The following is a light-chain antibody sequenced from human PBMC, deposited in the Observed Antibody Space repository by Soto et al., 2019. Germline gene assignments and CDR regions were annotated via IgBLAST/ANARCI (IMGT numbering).Light chain of an antibody. Sequence: DIQMTQSPSTLSASVGDRVTITCRASQSISSWLAWYQQKPGKAPKLLIYDASSLESGVPSRFSGSGYGTEFNLTISSLQTDDFATYYCQQYNSYSPTFGQGTKVDIK. CDR2: DAS. CDR3: QQYNSYSPT. J-gene: IGKJ1*01. CDR1: QSISSW. V-gene: IGKV1-5*01.